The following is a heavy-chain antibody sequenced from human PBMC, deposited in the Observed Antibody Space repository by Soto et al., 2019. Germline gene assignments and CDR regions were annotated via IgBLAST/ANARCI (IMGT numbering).Heavy chain of an antibody. CDR1: GYTFTSYY. CDR3: AIASGDGMFY. D-gene: IGHD7-27*01. Sequence: QVQLVQSGAEVKKPGASVKVSCKASGYTFTSYYIHWERQAPGQGLEWMGIVNPIGGSTYYAQKFQGRVTMTSDTSTSTAYMELSGLRFADTAVYYCAIASGDGMFYWGQGTLVTVSS. J-gene: IGHJ4*02. V-gene: IGHV1-46*01. CDR2: VNPIGGST.